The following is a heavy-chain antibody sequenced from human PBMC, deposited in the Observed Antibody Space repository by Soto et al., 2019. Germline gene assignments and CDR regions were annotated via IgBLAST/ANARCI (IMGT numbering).Heavy chain of an antibody. J-gene: IGHJ4*01. D-gene: IGHD3-22*01. V-gene: IGHV4-39*01. CDR3: TRQYYYDSSGAYFDY. CDR2: IYYSGST. Sequence: PSETLSLTCTVSGGSISSSSYYWGWIRQPPGKGLEWIGSIYYSGSTYYNPSLKSRVTISVDTSKNQFSLKLSSVTAADTAVYYCTRQYYYDSSGAYFDYWGHGTLVTVSS. CDR1: GGSISSSSYY.